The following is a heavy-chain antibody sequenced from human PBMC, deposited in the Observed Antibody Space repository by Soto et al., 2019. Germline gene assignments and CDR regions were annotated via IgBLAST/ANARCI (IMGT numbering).Heavy chain of an antibody. CDR3: AREGALKPAPS. J-gene: IGHJ5*02. D-gene: IGHD2-2*01. Sequence: EVPLVESGGGLVKPGGSLSLSCVASGFTFSNYNLNWVRQAPGKGLEWVSHISGTSVYIHYADSVTGRFTISRDNAKNAAYRQRDSLRVEDTAVYYCAREGALKPAPSWGQGALVTVAS. V-gene: IGHV3-21*01. CDR2: ISGTSVYI. CDR1: GFTFSNYN.